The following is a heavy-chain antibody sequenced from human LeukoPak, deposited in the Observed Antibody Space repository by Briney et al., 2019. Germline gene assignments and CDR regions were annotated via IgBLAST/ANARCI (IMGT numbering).Heavy chain of an antibody. CDR3: ARPEESGCSGGSCYSYNY. D-gene: IGHD2-15*01. CDR1: GGSISSYY. Sequence: SETLSLTCTVSGGSISSYYWSWIRQPPGKGLEWIGYVYYSGSTNYNPSLKSRVSISLVTSNNQFSLNLRSVTAADTAVYYCARPEESGCSGGSCYSYNYWGQGILVTVSS. CDR2: VYYSGST. J-gene: IGHJ4*02. V-gene: IGHV4-59*08.